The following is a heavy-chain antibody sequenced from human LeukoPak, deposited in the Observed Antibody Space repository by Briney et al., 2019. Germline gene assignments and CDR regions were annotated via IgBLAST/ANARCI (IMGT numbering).Heavy chain of an antibody. Sequence: SETLSLTCTVSGGSINSRSYYWGWVRQPPGRGLEWLGSIYYSGTTYYNPSLKSRVTISVDTSKNQFSLKLSSVTAADTAVYYCARPRPRTSPVGFWFDPWGQGTLVTVSS. J-gene: IGHJ5*02. CDR2: IYYSGTT. CDR1: GGSINSRSYY. D-gene: IGHD2-2*03. CDR3: ARPRPRTSPVGFWFDP. V-gene: IGHV4-39*01.